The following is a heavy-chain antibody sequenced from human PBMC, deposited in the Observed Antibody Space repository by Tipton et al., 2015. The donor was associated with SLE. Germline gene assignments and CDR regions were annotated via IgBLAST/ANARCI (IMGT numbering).Heavy chain of an antibody. CDR3: ARENRLGGANEY. Sequence: SLRLSCAASGFTFSSYGMHWVRQAPGKGLEWVAVISYDGSNKYYADSVKGRFTISRDNAKNSLYLQMNSLRAEDTAVYYCARENRLGGANEYWGQGTMVTVSS. V-gene: IGHV3-30*03. D-gene: IGHD3-16*01. CDR1: GFTFSSYG. J-gene: IGHJ4*02. CDR2: ISYDGSNK.